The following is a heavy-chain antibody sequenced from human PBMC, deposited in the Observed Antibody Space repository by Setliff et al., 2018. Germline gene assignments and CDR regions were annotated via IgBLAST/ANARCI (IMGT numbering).Heavy chain of an antibody. V-gene: IGHV3-33*08. J-gene: IGHJ4*02. CDR2: IWDDGGNK. Sequence: PGGSLRLSCLASGFSFSNTKMSWIRQAPGKGLEWVAVIWDDGGNKYHADSVKGRFTISRDNSKNTLYLQMNSLRPDDTAVYYCARTCSGSGCYAGLESWGQGTPVTVSS. CDR1: GFSFSNTK. D-gene: IGHD2-15*01. CDR3: ARTCSGSGCYAGLES.